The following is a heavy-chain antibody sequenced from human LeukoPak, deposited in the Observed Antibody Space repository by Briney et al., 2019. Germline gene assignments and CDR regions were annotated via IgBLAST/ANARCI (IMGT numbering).Heavy chain of an antibody. CDR1: GFTFSSYA. V-gene: IGHV3-9*01. CDR2: ISWNSGSI. CDR3: AKAYYGSILDPFDY. J-gene: IGHJ4*02. D-gene: IGHD3-10*01. Sequence: GGSLRLSCAASGFTFSSYAMSWVRQAPGKGLEWVSGISWNSGSIGYADSVKGRFTISRDNAKNSLYLQMNSLRAEDTALYYCAKAYYGSILDPFDYWGQGTLVTVSS.